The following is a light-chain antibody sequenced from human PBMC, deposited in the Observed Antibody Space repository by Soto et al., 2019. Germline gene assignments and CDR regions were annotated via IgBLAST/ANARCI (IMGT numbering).Light chain of an antibody. V-gene: IGKV1-9*01. CDR1: QVISTS. J-gene: IGKJ5*01. Sequence: DLPLTQSPRFQTRSTGGRVTVTFRASQVISTSLAWYQVKPGKAPKLLIYAASTLESGVPSRFSATVSGTEFSLTITSLQPEDFATYYCQQLFDSPITFGQGTRLEIK. CDR2: AAS. CDR3: QQLFDSPIT.